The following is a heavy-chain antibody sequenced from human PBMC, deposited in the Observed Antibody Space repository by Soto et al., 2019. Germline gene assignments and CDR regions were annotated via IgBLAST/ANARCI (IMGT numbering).Heavy chain of an antibody. D-gene: IGHD3-3*01. CDR2: ISAYNGNT. CDR1: GYTFTSYG. CDR3: ARDGTYYDFWSGYKKGWFDP. J-gene: IGHJ5*02. Sequence: ASVKVSCKASGYTFTSYGISWVRQAPAQGLEWMGWISAYNGNTNYAQKLQGRVTMTTDTSTSTAYMELRSLRSDDTAVYYCARDGTYYDFWSGYKKGWFDPWGQGTLVTVSS. V-gene: IGHV1-18*01.